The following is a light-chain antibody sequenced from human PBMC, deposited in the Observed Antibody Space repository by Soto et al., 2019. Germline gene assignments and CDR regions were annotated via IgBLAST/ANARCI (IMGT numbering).Light chain of an antibody. CDR1: QSISSY. J-gene: IGKJ1*01. CDR3: QQSYSTTRT. V-gene: IGKV1-39*01. Sequence: DIQMTQSPSSLSASVGDRATITCRASQSISSYLNWYQQKPGKAPKLLIYAASSLQSGVTSRFSGSGSGTDFTLTISSLQPEDFATYYCQQSYSTTRTFGQGTKVDI. CDR2: AAS.